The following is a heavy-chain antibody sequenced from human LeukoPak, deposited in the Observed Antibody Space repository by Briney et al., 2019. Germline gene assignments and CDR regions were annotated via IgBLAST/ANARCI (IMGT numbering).Heavy chain of an antibody. J-gene: IGHJ4*02. CDR1: GGSISSYY. CDR2: IYYSGST. D-gene: IGHD6-6*01. V-gene: IGHV4-59*12. CDR3: ARGLSKRTWKGIVARLGY. Sequence: PSETLSLTCTVSGGSISSYYWSWIRQPPGKGLEWIGYIYYSGSTNYNPSLKSRVTISVDTSKNQFSLKLSSVTAADTAVYYCARGLSKRTWKGIVARLGYWGQGTLVTVSS.